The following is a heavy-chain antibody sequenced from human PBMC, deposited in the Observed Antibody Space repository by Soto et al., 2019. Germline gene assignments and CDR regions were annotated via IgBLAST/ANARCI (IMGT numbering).Heavy chain of an antibody. J-gene: IGHJ4*02. Sequence: GGFLRLSCAASGFTFSGYGMHWVRQAPGKGLEWVAVISYHGRNKYYVDSVKGRFTISRDDSKNTLYLQMDSVRAEDTAVYYCVKDGSLEVPDVPLEEYYFDHWGQGTLVTVS. D-gene: IGHD3-3*01. CDR2: ISYHGRNK. V-gene: IGHV3-30*18. CDR1: GFTFSGYG. CDR3: VKDGSLEVPDVPLEEYYFDH.